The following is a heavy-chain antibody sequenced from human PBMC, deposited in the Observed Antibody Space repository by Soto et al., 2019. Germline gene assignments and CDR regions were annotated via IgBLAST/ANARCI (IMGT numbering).Heavy chain of an antibody. D-gene: IGHD5-12*01. CDR1: GGSISSGGYS. Sequence: QLQLQESGSGLVKPSQTLSLTCAVSGGSISSGGYSWSWIRQPPGKGLEWIGYIYHSGSTYYNPSLKSRVTISVDRSKNQFSLKLSSVTAADTAVYYCASDGLRSGYDLYYGMDVWGKGTTVTVSS. CDR2: IYHSGST. V-gene: IGHV4-30-2*01. J-gene: IGHJ6*04. CDR3: ASDGLRSGYDLYYGMDV.